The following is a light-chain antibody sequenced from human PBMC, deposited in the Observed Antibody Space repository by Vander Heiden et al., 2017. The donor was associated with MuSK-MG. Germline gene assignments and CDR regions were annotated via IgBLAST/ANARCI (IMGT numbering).Light chain of an antibody. CDR3: CSFTGTYTGV. CDR2: YVS. CDR1: SSDVGGYNY. J-gene: IGLJ3*02. Sequence: QSALTPPRSVPWSPGQSLPISCAGTSSDVGGYNYVSWYQQHPGKAPKLMISYVSRRPSGVPDRFSGSKSGSTASLTISGLQAEDEADYYCCSFTGTYTGVFGGGTKLTVL. V-gene: IGLV2-11*01.